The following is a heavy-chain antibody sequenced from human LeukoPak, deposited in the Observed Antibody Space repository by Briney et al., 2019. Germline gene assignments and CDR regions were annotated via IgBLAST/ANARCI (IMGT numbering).Heavy chain of an antibody. D-gene: IGHD6-13*01. CDR1: GFTFGDYA. CDR3: TRGHSSAAAGNLWSGSWFDP. J-gene: IGHJ5*02. Sequence: GGSLRLSCTASGFTFGDYAMSWVRQAPGKGLEWVGFIRSKAYGWTTDYAASVKGRFTISRDDSKSIAYLQMNSLKTEDTAVYYCTRGHSSAAAGNLWSGSWFDPWGQGTLVTVSS. CDR2: IRSKAYGWTT. V-gene: IGHV3-49*04.